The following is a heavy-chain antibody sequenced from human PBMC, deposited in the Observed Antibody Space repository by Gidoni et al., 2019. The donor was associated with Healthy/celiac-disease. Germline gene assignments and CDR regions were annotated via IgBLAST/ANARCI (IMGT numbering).Heavy chain of an antibody. CDR2: ISSSSSYI. J-gene: IGHJ6*02. Sequence: EVQLVESGGGLVKPGGSLRLSCAASGFTFSSYSMNGVRQAPGKGLEWVSSISSSSSYIYYADSVKGRFTISRDNAKNSLYLQMNSLRAEDTAVYYCARAFPRYGMDVWGQGTTVTVSS. CDR3: ARAFPRYGMDV. V-gene: IGHV3-21*01. CDR1: GFTFSSYS.